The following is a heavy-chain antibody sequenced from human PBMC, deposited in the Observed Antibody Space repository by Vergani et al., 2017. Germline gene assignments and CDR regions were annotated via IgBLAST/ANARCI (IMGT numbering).Heavy chain of an antibody. V-gene: IGHV4-31*03. CDR1: GGSISSGGYY. Sequence: QVQLQESGPGLVKPSQTLSLTCTVSGGSISSGGYYWSWIRQHPGKGLEWIGYIYYSGSTYYNPSLKSRVTISVDTSKNQFSLKLSSVTAADTAVYSCARLWMGYYYYMDVWGKGTTVTVSS. J-gene: IGHJ6*03. CDR3: ARLWMGYYYYMDV. CDR2: IYYSGST. D-gene: IGHD5-12*01.